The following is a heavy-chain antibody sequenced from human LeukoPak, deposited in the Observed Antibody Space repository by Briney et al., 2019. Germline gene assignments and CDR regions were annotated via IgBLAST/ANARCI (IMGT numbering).Heavy chain of an antibody. CDR2: ISGSGGST. V-gene: IGHV3-23*01. CDR1: GFTFSTYV. D-gene: IGHD6-19*01. J-gene: IGHJ3*02. CDR3: ARNIPSSAWVLDI. Sequence: PGGSLRLSCAASGFTFSTYVMSWVRQAPGKGLEWVSAISGSGGSTYYADSVKGRFTISRDNSKNTLYLQMNSLRAEDTAVYYCARNIPSSAWVLDIWGQGTMVTVSS.